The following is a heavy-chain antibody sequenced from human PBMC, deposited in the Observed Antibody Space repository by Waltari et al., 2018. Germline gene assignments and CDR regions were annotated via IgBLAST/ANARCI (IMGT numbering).Heavy chain of an antibody. CDR1: EGSINSYA. V-gene: IGHV1-69*12. CDR2: IIPISGAA. D-gene: IGHD3-10*01. J-gene: IGHJ4*02. Sequence: QVQLVQSGPEVKKPGSSVKVSCKASEGSINSYAVTWVRQAPGQGLQWMGGIIPISGAANYAQKFQGRVTITADESTNTVYMELISLRSEDTAVYYCARVGTYLWFGESTWFDNWGQGTLVIVSS. CDR3: ARVGTYLWFGESTWFDN.